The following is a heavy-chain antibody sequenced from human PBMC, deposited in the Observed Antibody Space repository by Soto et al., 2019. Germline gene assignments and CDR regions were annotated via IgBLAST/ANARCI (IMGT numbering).Heavy chain of an antibody. D-gene: IGHD6-19*01. CDR2: ISSGGGST. CDR1: GFTFNRYT. CDR3: AKDQRGIGWPFDS. Sequence: EVQLLESGGGLIQPGGSLRLSCAASGFTFNRYTMIWVRQAPGKGLEWVSGISSGGGSTYYADSVKGRFSISRDNSMNTLYLQMDSLRADDTAVYYCAKDQRGIGWPFDSWGQGTLVTVSS. V-gene: IGHV3-23*01. J-gene: IGHJ4*02.